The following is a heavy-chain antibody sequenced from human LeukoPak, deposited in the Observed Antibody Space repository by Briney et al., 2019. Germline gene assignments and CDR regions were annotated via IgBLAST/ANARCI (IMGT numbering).Heavy chain of an antibody. CDR3: AGGGFYYYDSSGYYGFDP. V-gene: IGHV3-7*01. CDR1: GFTFSSYW. D-gene: IGHD3-22*01. Sequence: GGSLRLSCAASGFTFSSYWMSWVRQAPGKGLEWLANIKQDGSEKYYVDSVKGRFTISRDNAKNSLYLQMNSLRAEDTAVYYCAGGGFYYYDSSGYYGFDPWGQGTLVTVSS. J-gene: IGHJ5*02. CDR2: IKQDGSEK.